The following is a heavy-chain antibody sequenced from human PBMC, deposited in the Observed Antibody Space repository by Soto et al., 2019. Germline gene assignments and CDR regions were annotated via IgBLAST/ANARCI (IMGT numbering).Heavy chain of an antibody. Sequence: SETLSLTCTVSGGSISSSYYWSWIRQPPGKGLEWIGYIYYSGSTNYNPSLKSRVTISVDTSKNQFSLKLSSVTAADTAVYYCAAPSGYGNDAFDIWGQGTMVTVSS. CDR1: GGSISSSYY. D-gene: IGHD5-12*01. V-gene: IGHV4-59*08. CDR2: IYYSGST. J-gene: IGHJ3*02. CDR3: AAPSGYGNDAFDI.